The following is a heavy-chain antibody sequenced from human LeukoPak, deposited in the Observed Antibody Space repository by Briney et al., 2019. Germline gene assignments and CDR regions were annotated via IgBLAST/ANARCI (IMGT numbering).Heavy chain of an antibody. Sequence: GGSLRLSCAASGFTFSGSAMHWVRQASGKGLEWVGRIRSIANSYATAYAASVKGRFTISRDDSKNTAYLQMNSLKTEDTAVYYCTRLSGTGTTGGNWFDPWGQGTLVTVSS. CDR1: GFTFSGSA. D-gene: IGHD1-7*01. CDR3: TRLSGTGTTGGNWFDP. V-gene: IGHV3-73*01. CDR2: IRSIANSYAT. J-gene: IGHJ5*02.